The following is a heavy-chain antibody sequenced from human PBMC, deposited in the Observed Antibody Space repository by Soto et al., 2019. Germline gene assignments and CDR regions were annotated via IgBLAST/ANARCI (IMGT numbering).Heavy chain of an antibody. CDR1: GGSVSSGSYY. D-gene: IGHD3-10*01. Sequence: SETLSLTCTVSGGSVSSGSYYWSWIRQPPGKGLEWIGYIYYSGSTNYNPSLKSRVTISVDTSKNQFSLKLSSVTAADTAVYYCARDYYYGSGSYYALYGMDVWGQGTTVTVSS. J-gene: IGHJ6*02. CDR2: IYYSGST. V-gene: IGHV4-61*01. CDR3: ARDYYYGSGSYYALYGMDV.